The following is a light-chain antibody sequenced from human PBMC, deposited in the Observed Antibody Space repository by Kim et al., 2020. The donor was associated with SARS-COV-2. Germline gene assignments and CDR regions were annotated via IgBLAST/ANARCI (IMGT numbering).Light chain of an antibody. J-gene: IGKJ4*01. CDR1: QSISSIY. V-gene: IGKV3-20*01. CDR2: GAS. CDR3: QQYSNSPRLT. Sequence: TGERATLSCRASQSISSIYLAWYQQKPGQAPRLLIYGASSRATDIPDRFSGSGSGTDFTLTISRLEPEDFAVYYCQQYSNSPRLTFGGGTKVDIK.